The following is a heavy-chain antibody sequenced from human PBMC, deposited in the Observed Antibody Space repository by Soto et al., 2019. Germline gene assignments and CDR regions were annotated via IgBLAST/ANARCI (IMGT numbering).Heavy chain of an antibody. J-gene: IGHJ4*02. V-gene: IGHV4-4*07. D-gene: IGHD6-13*01. CDR2: IHTTDGT. CDR3: ARALSSAAGLYFDF. CDR1: GGSISSYY. Sequence: SETLSLTCTVSGGSISSYYWSWIRQPAGKGMEWIGRIHTTDGTNYNPSLKSRVTMSIDTSNNRFSLKLSSLTAADTAVYYCARALSSAAGLYFDFWGQGTLVTVSS.